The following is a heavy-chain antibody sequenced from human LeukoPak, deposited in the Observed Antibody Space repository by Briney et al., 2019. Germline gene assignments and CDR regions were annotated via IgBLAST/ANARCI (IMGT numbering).Heavy chain of an antibody. Sequence: GASVKVSCKVSGYTLTELSMHWVRQAPGKGLEWMGGFDPEDGETIYAQKFQGRVTVTEDTSTDTAYMELSSLRSEDTAVYYCATGSCTSSGYYYGHYYWGQGTLVTVSS. CDR3: ATGSCTSSGYYYGHYY. CDR2: FDPEDGET. J-gene: IGHJ4*02. D-gene: IGHD3-22*01. V-gene: IGHV1-24*01. CDR1: GYTLTELS.